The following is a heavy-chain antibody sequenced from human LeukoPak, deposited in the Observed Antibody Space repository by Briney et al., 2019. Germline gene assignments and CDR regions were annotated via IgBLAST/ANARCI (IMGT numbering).Heavy chain of an antibody. D-gene: IGHD6-13*01. Sequence: XGSLRLSCAASGFAFNIYAMTWVRQAPGKGLEWVSTISGDSATPYFADSVKGRFTISRDNSKNTLYLQMNSLRVEDTAVYYCAKVGSSTWYMYYFDYWGQGALVTVSS. V-gene: IGHV3-23*01. J-gene: IGHJ4*02. CDR2: ISGDSATP. CDR3: AKVGSSTWYMYYFDY. CDR1: GFAFNIYA.